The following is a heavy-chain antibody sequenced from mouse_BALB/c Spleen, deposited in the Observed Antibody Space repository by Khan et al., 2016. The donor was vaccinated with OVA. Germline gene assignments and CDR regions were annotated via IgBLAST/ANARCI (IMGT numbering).Heavy chain of an antibody. V-gene: IGHV1-77*01. CDR3: ARRNYFGYTFAY. D-gene: IGHD1-2*01. CDR2: ISPGSGDT. CDR1: GYTFTDYY. J-gene: IGHJ3*01. Sequence: QIQLVQSGAEPARPGASVKLSCKASGYTFTDYYINWVKQRTGQGLEWIGEISPGSGDTYYNERFKGKATLTADKSSSTAYMQLSSLTSEASAVYFCARRNYFGYTFAYWGQGTLVTVSA.